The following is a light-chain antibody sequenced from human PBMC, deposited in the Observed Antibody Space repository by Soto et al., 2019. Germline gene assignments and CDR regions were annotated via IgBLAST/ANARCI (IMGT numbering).Light chain of an antibody. J-gene: IGKJ4*01. CDR3: QQSYSTPPT. Sequence: DIQMTQSPCSLSSSVGDRVTITCRASQSISSYLNWYQQKPGKAPKLLIYAASSLQSGVPSRFSGSGSGTDFTLTISSLQPEDFATYYCQQSYSTPPTLGGGTKVDIK. V-gene: IGKV1-39*01. CDR1: QSISSY. CDR2: AAS.